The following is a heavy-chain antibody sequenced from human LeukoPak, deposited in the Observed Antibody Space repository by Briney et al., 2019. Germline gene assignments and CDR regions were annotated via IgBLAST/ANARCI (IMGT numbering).Heavy chain of an antibody. D-gene: IGHD1-26*01. CDR1: GYLFTSYW. Sequence: GGSLQISGQGSGYLFTSYWIGGVRRLPGKGLGGMGIIYPGDSDTRYRPSFQGQVTISADKSISTAYLQWSSLKASDTAMYYCARQVGATVVLGAIFDYWGQGTLVTVSS. J-gene: IGHJ4*02. CDR3: ARQVGATVVLGAIFDY. V-gene: IGHV5-51*01. CDR2: IYPGDSDT.